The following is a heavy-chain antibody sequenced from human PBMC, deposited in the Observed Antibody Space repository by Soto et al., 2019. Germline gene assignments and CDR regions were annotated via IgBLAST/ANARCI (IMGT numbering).Heavy chain of an antibody. J-gene: IGHJ6*02. CDR1: RYANNGKY. Sequence: SVEASCKASRYANNGKYMHSLQQYQKQGHKWMGWINPNSGGTNYAQKFQGWVTMTRDTSISTAYMELSRLRSDDTAVYYCARGGVVPAAIVYYYYSGMAVWGHGTTVTVS. CDR3: ARGGVVPAAIVYYYYSGMAV. V-gene: IGHV1-2*04. D-gene: IGHD2-2*01. CDR2: INPNSGGT.